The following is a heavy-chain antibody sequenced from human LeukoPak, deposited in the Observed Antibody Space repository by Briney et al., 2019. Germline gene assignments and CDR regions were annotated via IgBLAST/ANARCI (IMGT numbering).Heavy chain of an antibody. D-gene: IGHD2-2*01. CDR3: ARVVPAAPSQGFDP. CDR1: GFTVSSNY. CDR2: IYSGGST. J-gene: IGHJ5*02. V-gene: IGHV3-53*01. Sequence: GGSLRLSCAASGFTVSSNYMSWVRQAPGKGLEWVSVIYSGGSTYYADSVKGRFTISRDNSKNTLYLQMNSLRAEDTAVYYCARVVPAAPSQGFDPWGQGTLVTVSS.